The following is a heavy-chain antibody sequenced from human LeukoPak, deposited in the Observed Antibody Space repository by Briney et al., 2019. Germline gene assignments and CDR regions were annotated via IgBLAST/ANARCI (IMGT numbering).Heavy chain of an antibody. V-gene: IGHV1-24*01. CDR3: ARGGSSWSAEYFRH. J-gene: IGHJ1*01. Sequence: ASVKVSCKVSGYTLTELSMHWVRQAPGKGLEWMGGFDPEDGETIYAQKFQGRVTMTEDTSTDTAYMELRSLRSDDTAVYFCARGGSSWSAEYFRHWGQGTLVTVS. CDR2: FDPEDGET. CDR1: GYTLTELS. D-gene: IGHD6-13*01.